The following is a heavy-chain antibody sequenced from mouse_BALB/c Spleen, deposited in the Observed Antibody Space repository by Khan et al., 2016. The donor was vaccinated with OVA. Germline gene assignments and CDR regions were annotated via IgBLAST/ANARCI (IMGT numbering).Heavy chain of an antibody. Sequence: VQLQESGPGLVQPSQSLSITCTVSGFSLANYSVHWVRQSPGKGLEWLGVIWSAGSTDYNAAFMSRLTINKDNSRSHVFFKMNSLQPNDTAIYYCARRGYDYGRGALFAYWGQGTLVTVSA. CDR1: GFSLANYS. CDR3: ARRGYDYGRGALFAY. V-gene: IGHV2-2*02. J-gene: IGHJ3*01. CDR2: IWSAGST. D-gene: IGHD2-4*01.